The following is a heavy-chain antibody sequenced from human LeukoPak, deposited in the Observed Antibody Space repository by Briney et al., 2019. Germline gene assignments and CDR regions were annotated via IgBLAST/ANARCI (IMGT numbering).Heavy chain of an antibody. Sequence: GGSLRLSCAASGFTFSDYYMIWIRQAPGEGMEWVSYISDSGSTIYYADSLQGRFTISRDNAKNSLYLQMNSLRAEDTAVYYCATVPEGSWYPSYWGQGTLVTVSS. V-gene: IGHV3-11*01. D-gene: IGHD6-13*01. CDR3: ATVPEGSWYPSY. CDR2: ISDSGSTI. J-gene: IGHJ4*02. CDR1: GFTFSDYY.